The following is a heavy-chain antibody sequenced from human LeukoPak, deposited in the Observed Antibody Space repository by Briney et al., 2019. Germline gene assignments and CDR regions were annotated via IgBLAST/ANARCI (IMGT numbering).Heavy chain of an antibody. J-gene: IGHJ5*02. CDR2: INRSGST. CDR1: GGSFSGYY. V-gene: IGHV4-34*01. Sequence: SETLSLTCAVYGGSFSGYYWSWIRQPPGKGLEWIGEINRSGSTNYNPSLKSRVTISVDTSKNQFSLKLSSVTAADTAVYYCARDSGSYYFRFDPWGQGTLVTVSS. CDR3: ARDSGSYYFRFDP. D-gene: IGHD1-26*01.